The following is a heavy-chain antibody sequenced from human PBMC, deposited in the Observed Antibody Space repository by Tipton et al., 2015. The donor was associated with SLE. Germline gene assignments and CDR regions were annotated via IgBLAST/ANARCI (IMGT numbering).Heavy chain of an antibody. J-gene: IGHJ1*01. D-gene: IGHD3-10*01. CDR2: IIPIFGTA. V-gene: IGHV1-69*05. CDR1: GGTFSSYA. Sequence: QSGPEVKKPGSSVKVSCKASGGTFSSYAISWVRQAPGQGLEWMGGIIPIFGTANYAQKFQGRVTITTHESTSTAYMELSSLRSEDPAVYYCRRGAPRLWFDPGQHWGQGTLVTVSS. CDR3: RRGAPRLWFDPGQH.